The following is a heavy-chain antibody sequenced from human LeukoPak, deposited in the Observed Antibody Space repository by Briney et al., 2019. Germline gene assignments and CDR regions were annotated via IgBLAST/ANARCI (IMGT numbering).Heavy chain of an antibody. CDR3: ARDSGSQHLDY. D-gene: IGHD1-26*01. CDR2: IWYDGSNK. CDR1: GFIFDDFG. J-gene: IGHJ4*02. Sequence: GGSLRLSCAASGFIFDDFGLSWVRQAPGKGLEWVAVIWYDGSNKYYADSVKGRFTISRDDSKNTLYLQMNSLRAEDTAVYYCARDSGSQHLDYWGQGTLVTVSS. V-gene: IGHV3-33*08.